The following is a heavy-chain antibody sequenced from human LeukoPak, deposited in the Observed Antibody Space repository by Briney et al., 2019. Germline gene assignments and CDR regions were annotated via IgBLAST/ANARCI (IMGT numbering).Heavy chain of an antibody. CDR3: ARGVGPEFDY. CDR2: IYHSGST. J-gene: IGHJ4*02. V-gene: IGHV4-38-2*02. Sequence: SETLSLTCTVSRFSISSGYYWGWIRQPPGRGLEWIGSIYHSGSTYYNPSLKSRVTISVDTSKNQFSLKLSSVTAAVTAVYYCARGVGPEFDYWGQGTLVTVSS. CDR1: RFSISSGYY. D-gene: IGHD2-15*01.